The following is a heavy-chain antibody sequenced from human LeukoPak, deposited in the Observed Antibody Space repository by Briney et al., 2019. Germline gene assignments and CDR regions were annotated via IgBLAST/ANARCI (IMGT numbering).Heavy chain of an antibody. CDR3: ARDLFRITMVRGVISAFDI. CDR2: INPNRGGT. CDR1: GYTFNDYC. V-gene: IGHV1-2*02. D-gene: IGHD3-10*01. J-gene: IGHJ3*02. Sequence: ASVKVSCKASGYTFNDYCIHWVRQAPGQGLEWMGWINPNRGGTEYAQKFQGRVAMTTDMSISTAYMELSRLRSDDTAVYYCARDLFRITMVRGVISAFDIWGQGTMVTVSS.